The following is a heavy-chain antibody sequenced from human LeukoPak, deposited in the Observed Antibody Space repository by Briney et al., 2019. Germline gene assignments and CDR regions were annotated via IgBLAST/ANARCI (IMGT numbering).Heavy chain of an antibody. CDR2: ISAYNGNT. V-gene: IGHV1-18*01. CDR1: GYTFTSYG. CDR3: ASSLYDISTGYYINYYGMDV. Sequence: ASVKVSCKASGYTFTSYGISWVRQAPGQGLEWMGWISAYNGNTNYAQKLQGRVTMTTDTSTSTAYMELRSLRSDDTAVYYCASSLYDISTGYYINYYGMDVWGQGTTVTVSS. J-gene: IGHJ6*02. D-gene: IGHD3-9*01.